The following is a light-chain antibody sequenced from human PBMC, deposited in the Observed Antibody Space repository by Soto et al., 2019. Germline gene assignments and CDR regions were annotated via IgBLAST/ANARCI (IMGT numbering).Light chain of an antibody. V-gene: IGLV2-23*02. CDR1: SSDVGSYNL. CDR2: EVS. J-gene: IGLJ1*01. CDR3: CSYAGSSTV. Sequence: LTQPASVSGSPGQSITISCTGTSSDVGSYNLVSWYQQHPGKAPKLINYEVSKRPSGVSNRFSGPKSGNTASLIISVLQAEDEADYYCCSYAGSSTVFGTGTKVTVL.